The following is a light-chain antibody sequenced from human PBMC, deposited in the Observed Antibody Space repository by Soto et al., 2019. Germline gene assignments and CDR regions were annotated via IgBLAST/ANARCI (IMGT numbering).Light chain of an antibody. CDR2: DAS. CDR3: QQYNSYLWT. J-gene: IGKJ1*01. V-gene: IGKV1-5*01. CDR1: QSFTSW. Sequence: DIQMTQSPSTLSASVGDRVTITCRASQSFTSWLAWYQHKPGKVPRLLIYDASSLESGVPSRFSGSGSGTEFTLTISSLQPDDFATYYCQQYNSYLWTFGQGTKVDIK.